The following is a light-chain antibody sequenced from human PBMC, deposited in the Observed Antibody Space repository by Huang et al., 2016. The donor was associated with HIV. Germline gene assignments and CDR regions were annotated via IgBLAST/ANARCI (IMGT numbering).Light chain of an antibody. CDR1: HSISTF. CDR2: KAS. V-gene: IGKV1-5*03. CDR3: QQYNSYSPT. J-gene: IGKJ2*01. Sequence: DIQMTQSPSTLSASVRDRVTITCRASHSISTFLAWYQQTPGKSPKLLIYKASSLQSGVPSRFSGSGSGTEFTLTISSLQPDDFGSYYCQQYNSYSPTFGQGTKLEIK.